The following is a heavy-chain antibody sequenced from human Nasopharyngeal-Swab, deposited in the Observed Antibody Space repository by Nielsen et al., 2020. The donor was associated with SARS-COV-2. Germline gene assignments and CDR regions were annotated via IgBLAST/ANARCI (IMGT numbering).Heavy chain of an antibody. J-gene: IGHJ4*02. V-gene: IGHV3-48*03. CDR2: ISSTGTTR. D-gene: IGHD5-18*01. CDR3: AREMGYSYGWDY. Sequence: IRQPPGKGLGWVSYISSTGTTRYYADSVKGRFTISRDNAKNSLFLQMNSLRAEDTALYYCAREMGYSYGWDYWGQGTQVTVSS.